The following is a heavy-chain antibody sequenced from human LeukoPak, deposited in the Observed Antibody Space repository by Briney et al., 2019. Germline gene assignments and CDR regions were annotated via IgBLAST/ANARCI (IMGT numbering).Heavy chain of an antibody. D-gene: IGHD6-13*01. V-gene: IGHV3-23*01. CDR2: ISASGENT. Sequence: GGSLRLSCVASGFAFNKCAMSWVRQAPGKGLAWVSGISASGENTYYADSVKGRFTISRDNSKNTLYLQMNSLRAEDTAVYYCARETYSSSCIDYWGQGTLVTVSS. J-gene: IGHJ4*02. CDR3: ARETYSSSCIDY. CDR1: GFAFNKCA.